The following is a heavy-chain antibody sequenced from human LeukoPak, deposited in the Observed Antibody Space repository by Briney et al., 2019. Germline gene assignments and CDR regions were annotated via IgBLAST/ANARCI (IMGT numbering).Heavy chain of an antibody. CDR1: GGSISSYY. CDR3: ARATRGSYYACDY. Sequence: PSETLSLTCSVSGGSISSYYWSWIRQPPGKGLEWIGYIYYNGNTNYNPSLKSRVTVSVDTSKNQFSLKLSSVTAADTAVYYCARATRGSYYACDYWGQGTLVTVSS. CDR2: IYYNGNT. J-gene: IGHJ4*02. D-gene: IGHD1-26*01. V-gene: IGHV4-59*01.